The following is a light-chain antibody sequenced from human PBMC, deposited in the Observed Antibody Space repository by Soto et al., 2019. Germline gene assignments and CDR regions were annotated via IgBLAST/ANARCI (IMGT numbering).Light chain of an antibody. J-gene: IGLJ1*01. Sequence: TLAQPASVSGSPGQSIAISCTGTSSDVGGYDYVSWYQQQPDKAPKLMIYEVTKRPSGVSNRFSGSKSGNTASLTISGLQAEDEADYYCSSHTSGSTRVFGTGTKVTV. CDR1: SSDVGGYDY. CDR3: SSHTSGSTRV. CDR2: EVT. V-gene: IGLV2-14*01.